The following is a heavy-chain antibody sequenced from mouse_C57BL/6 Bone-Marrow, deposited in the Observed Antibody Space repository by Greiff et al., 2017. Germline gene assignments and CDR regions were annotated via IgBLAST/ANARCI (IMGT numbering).Heavy chain of an antibody. CDR2: IYPGDGDT. D-gene: IGHD1-1*01. CDR1: GYAFSSYW. V-gene: IGHV1-80*01. J-gene: IGHJ2*01. Sequence: VQLQQSGAELVKPGASVKISCKASGYAFSSYWMNWVKQRPGKGLEWIGQIYPGDGDTNYNGKFKGKATLTADKSSSTAYMQLSCLTSEDSAVYFCARLGYYGSSHYFDYWGQGTTLTVSS. CDR3: ARLGYYGSSHYFDY.